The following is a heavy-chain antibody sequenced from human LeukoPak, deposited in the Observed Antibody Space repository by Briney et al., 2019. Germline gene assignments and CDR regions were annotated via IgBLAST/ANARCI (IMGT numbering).Heavy chain of an antibody. CDR3: ARDPLPQTPYQQQIT. V-gene: IGHV4-39*07. J-gene: IGHJ5*02. CDR1: GGSISSSSYY. Sequence: SETLSLTCTVSGGSISSSSYYWGWIRQPPGKGLEWIGSIYYSGSTYYNPSLKSRVTISVDTSKNQFSLKLSSVTAADTAVYYCARDPLPQTPYQQQITWGQGTLVTVSS. D-gene: IGHD6-13*01. CDR2: IYYSGST.